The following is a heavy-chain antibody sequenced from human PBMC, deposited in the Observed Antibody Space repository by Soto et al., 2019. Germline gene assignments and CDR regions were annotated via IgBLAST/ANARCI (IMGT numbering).Heavy chain of an antibody. V-gene: IGHV3-30*18. CDR3: AKVILPVHAFRIVYSSDAFDI. D-gene: IGHD6-13*01. J-gene: IGHJ3*02. CDR2: ISYDGSNK. CDR1: GFTFSSYG. Sequence: GGSLRLSCAASGFTFSSYGMHWVRQAPGKGLEWVAVISYDGSNKYYADSVKGRFTISRDNSKNTLYLQMNSLRAEDTAVYYCAKVILPVHAFRIVYSSDAFDIWGQGTMVTVSS.